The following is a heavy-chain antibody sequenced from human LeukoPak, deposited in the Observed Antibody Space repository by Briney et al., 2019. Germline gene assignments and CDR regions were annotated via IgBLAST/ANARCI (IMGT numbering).Heavy chain of an antibody. CDR2: ISDDGYST. J-gene: IGHJ4*02. Sequence: GGSLRLSCAASGFTFSSYSMNWVRQAPGKGLEWVSGISDDGYSTYYADSVKGRFTISRDNSKNTLYLHMSSLRVEDTAAYYCAKDGNWARFENWGQGTLVTVSS. V-gene: IGHV3-23*01. CDR1: GFTFSSYS. D-gene: IGHD7-27*01. CDR3: AKDGNWARFEN.